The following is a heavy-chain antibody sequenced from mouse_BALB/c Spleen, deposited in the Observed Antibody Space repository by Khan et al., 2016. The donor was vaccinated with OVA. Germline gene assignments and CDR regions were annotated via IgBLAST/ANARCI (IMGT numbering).Heavy chain of an antibody. J-gene: IGHJ4*01. CDR1: GFTFSDYG. CDR3: VRAWGMDN. D-gene: IGHD4-1*01. V-gene: IGHV5-15*02. CDR2: ISSLACSI. Sequence: EVELVESGGGLVQPGGSRKLSCAASGFTFSDYGLAWVRQAPGKGTEWVAFISSLACSIYYADTVTGRFTISRENAKNTLYLERSRLRSEDTAMYYWVRAWGMDNWGQGTSLSVSS.